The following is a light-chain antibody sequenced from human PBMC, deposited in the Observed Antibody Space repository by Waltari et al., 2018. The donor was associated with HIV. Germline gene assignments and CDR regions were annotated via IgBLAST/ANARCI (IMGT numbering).Light chain of an antibody. CDR2: EVS. CDR3: SSYTSSSTSHV. V-gene: IGLV2-14*01. Sequence: QSALTQPASVSGSPGPSITISCTGTSSYVGGYNYVSWYQQHPGKAPKLMIYEVSNRPSGVSNRFSGSKSGNTASLTISGLQAEDEADYYCSSYTSSSTSHVFGTGTKVTVL. J-gene: IGLJ1*01. CDR1: SSYVGGYNY.